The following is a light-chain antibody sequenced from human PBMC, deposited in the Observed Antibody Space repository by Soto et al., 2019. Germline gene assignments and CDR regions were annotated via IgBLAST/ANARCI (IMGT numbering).Light chain of an antibody. V-gene: IGLV2-14*03. CDR1: SSDVGGYNY. Sequence: QSVLTQPASVSGSPGQSITISCTGTSSDVGGYNYVSWYQHHPGKAPKLIIYDVTNRPSGVSNPFSGSKSGNTASLTISVLQPEGEADYYCSSYTTSNTRQIVFGTGTKVTVL. J-gene: IGLJ1*01. CDR3: SSYTTSNTRQIV. CDR2: DVT.